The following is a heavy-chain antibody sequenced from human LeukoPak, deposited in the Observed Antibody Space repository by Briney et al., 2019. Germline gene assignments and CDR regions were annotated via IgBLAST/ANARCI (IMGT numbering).Heavy chain of an antibody. CDR2: IKQDGSEK. Sequence: PGGSLRLSCAASGFTFSSYWMSWVRQAPGKGLEWVANIKQDGSEKYYVDSVKGRFTISRDNAKNSLYLQMNSLRAEDTAVYYCARGIGSSGWYGKYYFDYWGQGTLVTVSS. D-gene: IGHD6-19*01. J-gene: IGHJ4*02. CDR1: GFTFSSYW. CDR3: ARGIGSSGWYGKYYFDY. V-gene: IGHV3-7*01.